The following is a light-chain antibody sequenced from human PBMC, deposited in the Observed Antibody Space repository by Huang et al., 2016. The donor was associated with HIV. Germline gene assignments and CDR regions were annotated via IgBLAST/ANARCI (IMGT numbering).Light chain of an antibody. J-gene: IGKJ4*01. V-gene: IGKV1-NL1*01. CDR3: QQYYNTTLS. CDR1: RGISNS. CDR2: ASS. Sequence: DIQMTQSPSSLSASVGDRVTITCRASRGISNSLAWYQQQPGQAPKLLLYASSRLQGGVPSRFSGSGSRTYYTLTISSLQPEDSATYYCQQYYNTTLSFGGGTKVEIK.